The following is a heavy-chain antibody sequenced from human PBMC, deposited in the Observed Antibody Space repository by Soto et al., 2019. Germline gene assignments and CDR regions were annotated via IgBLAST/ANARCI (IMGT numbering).Heavy chain of an antibody. CDR3: VKDFRRYTNGLDV. V-gene: IGHV3-9*01. CDR2: ISWNSAST. Sequence: EVQLVESGGGLVEPGKSLRLSCVVSGFTYEDFAMHWVRQAPGKGREWVSGISWNSASTGYADSVTGRFTISRDNAKNSLYLQMRNLTGDDTAMYYCVKDFRRYTNGLDVWGPGTSVTVSS. D-gene: IGHD5-18*01. CDR1: GFTYEDFA. J-gene: IGHJ6*02.